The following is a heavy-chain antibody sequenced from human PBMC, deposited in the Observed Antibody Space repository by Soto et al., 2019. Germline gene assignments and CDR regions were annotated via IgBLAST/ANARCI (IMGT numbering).Heavy chain of an antibody. D-gene: IGHD1-1*01. V-gene: IGHV1-69*13. CDR2: IIPVFGTA. J-gene: IGHJ6*02. CDR3: GSWLKEGGIGGNYYYGMDV. CDR1: GGTFTNYA. Sequence: VQLVQSGAEVKKPGSSGKVSCKASGGTFTNYAFSWVRQAPGQGLEWLGGIIPVFGTADYAQKFQGGVTITADEPTSTGRMEVSSLRSDDTGVYYCGSWLKEGGIGGNYYYGMDVWGQGTTVTVSS.